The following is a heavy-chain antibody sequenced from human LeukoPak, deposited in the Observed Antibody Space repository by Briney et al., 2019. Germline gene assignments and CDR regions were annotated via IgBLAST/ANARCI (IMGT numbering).Heavy chain of an antibody. Sequence: PGGSLRLSCAASGFTFNTYGMHWVRQAPGKGLEWVAVIWYDGSKKYYVDSVKGRFTISRDNSKNTLYLQMDNLRVEDTAVYYCARDKPTRHNAFDIWGQGTTVIVSP. CDR2: IWYDGSKK. CDR3: ARDKPTRHNAFDI. J-gene: IGHJ3*02. V-gene: IGHV3-33*01. CDR1: GFTFNTYG.